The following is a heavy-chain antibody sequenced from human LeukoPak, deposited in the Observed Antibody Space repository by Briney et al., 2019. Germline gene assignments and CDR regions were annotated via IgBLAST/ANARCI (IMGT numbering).Heavy chain of an antibody. CDR2: ISGSGSTT. CDR1: GFTFSSYA. J-gene: IGHJ4*02. D-gene: IGHD3-10*01. Sequence: GGSLRLSCAASGFTFSSYAMTWVRQAPGKGLEWVSAISGSGSTTYYADSVKGRFTISRDNSKNTLYLQMSSLRAEDTVVYYCAKVGDYYGSGKYSNFDYWGQGTLVTVPS. V-gene: IGHV3-23*01. CDR3: AKVGDYYGSGKYSNFDY.